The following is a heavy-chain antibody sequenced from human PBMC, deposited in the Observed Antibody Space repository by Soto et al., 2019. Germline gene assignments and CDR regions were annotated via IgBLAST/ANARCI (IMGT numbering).Heavy chain of an antibody. CDR3: ARETGLRSSGWSYYFDF. D-gene: IGHD6-19*01. V-gene: IGHV3-48*02. CDR2: ISGSGGTI. CDR1: GFNLSSYS. J-gene: IGHJ4*02. Sequence: EVQLVESGGGMVQPGGSLRVSCAASGFNLSSYSMHWVRQAPGKGLEWVSYISGSGGTIYYADSVKGRFTISRDNAKNSLSVHMNSLRDEDTAVYFCARETGLRSSGWSYYFDFWGQGTRVTVSS.